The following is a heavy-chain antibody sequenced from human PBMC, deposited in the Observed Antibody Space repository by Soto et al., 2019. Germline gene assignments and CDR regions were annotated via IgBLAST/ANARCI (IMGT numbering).Heavy chain of an antibody. CDR2: IKSKTDGGTT. Sequence: GGSLRLSCAASGFTFSSAWMSWVRQAPGKGLEWVGRIKSKTDGGTTDYAAPVKGRFTISRDDSKNTLYLQMSSLKTEDTAVYYCTTDNWIHGPFDYWGQGTLVTVSS. D-gene: IGHD1-20*01. CDR1: GFTFSSAW. CDR3: TTDNWIHGPFDY. J-gene: IGHJ4*02. V-gene: IGHV3-15*01.